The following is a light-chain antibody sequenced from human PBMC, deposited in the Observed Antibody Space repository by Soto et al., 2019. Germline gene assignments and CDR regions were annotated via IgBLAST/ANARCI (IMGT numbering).Light chain of an antibody. CDR1: SSDVGGYNY. CDR3: SSYTSSSTLVI. CDR2: EVT. Sequence: QSVLTQPASVSGSPGQSITISCTGTSSDVGGYNYVSWYQHHPGKARKLMIQEVTNRPSGVSNRFSGSKSGNTASLTISGLQAEDEADYYCSSYTSSSTLVIFGGGTKVTVL. J-gene: IGLJ2*01. V-gene: IGLV2-14*01.